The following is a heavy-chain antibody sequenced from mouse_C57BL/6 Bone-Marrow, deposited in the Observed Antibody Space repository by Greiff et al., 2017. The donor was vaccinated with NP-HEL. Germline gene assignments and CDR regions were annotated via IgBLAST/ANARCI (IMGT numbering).Heavy chain of an antibody. V-gene: IGHV6-6*01. D-gene: IGHD3-2*02. CDR1: GFTFSDAW. CDR2: IRNKANNHAT. J-gene: IGHJ3*01. Sequence: EVMVEESGGGLVQPGGSMKLSCAASGFTFSDAWMDWVRQSPEKGLEWVAEIRNKANNHATYYAESVKGRFTISRDDSKSSVYLQMNSLRAEDTGIYYCTPGAAHAPWFAYWGQGTLVTVSA. CDR3: TPGAAHAPWFAY.